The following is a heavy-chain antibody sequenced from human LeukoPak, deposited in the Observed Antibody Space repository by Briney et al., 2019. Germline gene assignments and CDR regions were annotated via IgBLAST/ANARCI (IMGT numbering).Heavy chain of an antibody. J-gene: IGHJ3*02. CDR3: ASLDPTGDAFDI. CDR1: GFTFDDYG. Sequence: GGSLRLSCAASGFTFDDYGMSWVRQAPGKGLEWVSGINWNGGSTGYADSVKGRFTISRDNAKNSLYLQMNSLRAEDTAVYYCASLDPTGDAFDIWGQGTMVTVSS. CDR2: INWNGGST. V-gene: IGHV3-20*04. D-gene: IGHD1-14*01.